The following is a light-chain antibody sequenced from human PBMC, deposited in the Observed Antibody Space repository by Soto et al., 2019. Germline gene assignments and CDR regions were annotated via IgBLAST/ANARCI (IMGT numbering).Light chain of an antibody. CDR3: QQYGSSLTWT. V-gene: IGKV3-15*01. CDR1: QSISDT. Sequence: EIVMTQSPATLSVSPGGRATLSCRASQSISDTLAWYQQKPGQAPRLLIHGASTRAPGFPARFSGSGSGTDFTLTISRLEPEDFAVYYCQQYGSSLTWTFGQGTKVDIK. J-gene: IGKJ1*01. CDR2: GAS.